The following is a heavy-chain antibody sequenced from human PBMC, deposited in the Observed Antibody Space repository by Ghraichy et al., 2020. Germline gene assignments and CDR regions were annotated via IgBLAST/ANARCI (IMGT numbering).Heavy chain of an antibody. V-gene: IGHV1-8*01. CDR3: ARGRYYVSGSYFPFDY. J-gene: IGHJ4*02. CDR2: MNPNSGNT. Sequence: ASVKVSCKASGYTFTSYDINWVRQATGQGLEWMGWMNPNSGNTGYAQKFQGRVTMTRNTSISTAYMELSSLRSEDTAVYYCARGRYYVSGSYFPFDYWGQGTLVTVSS. D-gene: IGHD3-10*01. CDR1: GYTFTSYD.